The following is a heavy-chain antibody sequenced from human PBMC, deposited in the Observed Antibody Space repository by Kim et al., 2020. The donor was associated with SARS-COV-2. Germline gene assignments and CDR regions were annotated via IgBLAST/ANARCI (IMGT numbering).Heavy chain of an antibody. CDR1: GFTFSSYG. CDR3: AKDREDY. D-gene: IGHD1-26*01. V-gene: IGHV3-30*18. Sequence: GGSLRLSCAASGFTFSSYGMHWVRQAPGKGLEWVAVISYDGSNKYYADSVKGRFTISRDNSKNTLYLQMNSLRAEDTAVYYCAKDREDYWGQGTLVTVSS. CDR2: ISYDGSNK. J-gene: IGHJ4*02.